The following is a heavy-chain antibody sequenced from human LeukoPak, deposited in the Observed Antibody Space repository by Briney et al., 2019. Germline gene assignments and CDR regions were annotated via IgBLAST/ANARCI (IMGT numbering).Heavy chain of an antibody. V-gene: IGHV4-4*08. CDR3: AKVYDLEQLVGFDAFDI. CDR1: GGPINTYY. Sequence: SETLSLTCTVSGGPINTYYWSWIRQPPGKGLEWIGYLHSSGTTNYNPSLKTRVTISIDTSKNQLTLKLTSVTAADTAVYYCAKVYDLEQLVGFDAFDIWGQGTMVTVSS. D-gene: IGHD6-6*01. J-gene: IGHJ3*02. CDR2: LHSSGTT.